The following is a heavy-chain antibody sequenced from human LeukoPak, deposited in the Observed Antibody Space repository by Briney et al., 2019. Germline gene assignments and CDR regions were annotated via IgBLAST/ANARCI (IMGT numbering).Heavy chain of an antibody. J-gene: IGHJ4*02. CDR1: GFAFSSYS. CDR3: ARKLPGSWPDY. V-gene: IGHV3-48*01. CDR2: ISSSSSTI. Sequence: GGSLRLSCAASGFAFSSYSMNWVRQAPGKGLEWVSYISSSSSTIYYADSVKGRFTISRDNAKNSLYLQMNSLRAEDTAVYYCARKLPGSWPDYWGQGTLVTVSS. D-gene: IGHD6-13*01.